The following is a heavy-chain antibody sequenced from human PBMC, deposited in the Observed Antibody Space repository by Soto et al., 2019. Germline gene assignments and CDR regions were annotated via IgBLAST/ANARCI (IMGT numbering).Heavy chain of an antibody. CDR1: GYTFTSYY. V-gene: IGHV1-8*01. CDR3: AAPYCSSTSCRKGRGWFDP. J-gene: IGHJ5*02. CDR2: MNPNSGNT. D-gene: IGHD2-2*01. Sequence: ASVKVSCKASGYTFTSYYINWVRQATGQGLEWMGWMNPNSGNTGYAQKFQGRVTMTRNTSISTAYMELSSLRSEDTAVYYCAAPYCSSTSCRKGRGWFDPWGQGTLVTVSS.